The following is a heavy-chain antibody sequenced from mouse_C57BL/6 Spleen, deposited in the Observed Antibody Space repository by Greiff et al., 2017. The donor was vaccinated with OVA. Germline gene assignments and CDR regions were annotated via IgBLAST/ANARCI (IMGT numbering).Heavy chain of an antibody. CDR3: ARETAQAPDY. V-gene: IGHV1-52*01. J-gene: IGHJ2*01. CDR1: GYTFTSYW. D-gene: IGHD3-2*02. CDR2: IDPSDSET. Sequence: QVHVKQPGAELVRPGSSVKLSCKASGYTFTSYWMHWVKQRPIQGLEWIGNIDPSDSETHYNQKFKDKATLTVDKSSSTAYMQLSSLTSEDSAVYYCARETAQAPDYWGQGTTLTVSS.